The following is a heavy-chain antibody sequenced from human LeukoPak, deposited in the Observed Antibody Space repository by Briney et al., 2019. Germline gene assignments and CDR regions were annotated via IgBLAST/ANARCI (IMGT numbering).Heavy chain of an antibody. J-gene: IGHJ6*03. CDR3: VRHYRPPQDSRAAKPTGYYYYYMDV. V-gene: IGHV5-51*01. Sequence: GESLKISCQGSGYTFPIYWIGWVRQTPGKGLEWMGIIYPSDSHTIYSPPFQGQVTVSADMSIITAYLQWSSLKASDTAIYYCVRHYRPPQDSRAAKPTGYYYYYMDVWGTGTTVIVSS. D-gene: IGHD3-16*02. CDR2: IYPSDSHT. CDR1: GYTFPIYW.